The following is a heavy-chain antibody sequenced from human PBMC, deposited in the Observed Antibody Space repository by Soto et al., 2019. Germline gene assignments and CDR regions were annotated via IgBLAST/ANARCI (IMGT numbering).Heavy chain of an antibody. CDR2: INAGNGNT. CDR1: GRCFTSYA. CDR3: ARGVENIVAVLAAFGYYGMDV. D-gene: IGHD2-15*01. V-gene: IGHV1-3*01. J-gene: IGHJ6*02. Sequence: XSGKVPCNTSGRCFTSYAVYWVGQATGQRLEWLGWINAGNGNTKYSPKLQCRVTFTGDTSASTAHMELSSLRSEDTAVYFCARGVENIVAVLAAFGYYGMDVCGQGTTVTVSS.